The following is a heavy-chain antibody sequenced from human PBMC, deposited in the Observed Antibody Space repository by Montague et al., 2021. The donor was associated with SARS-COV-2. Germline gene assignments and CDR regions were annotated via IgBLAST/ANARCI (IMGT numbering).Heavy chain of an antibody. D-gene: IGHD2-15*01. J-gene: IGHJ4*02. CDR2: IYYSGGT. CDR1: GDSISGFY. V-gene: IGHV4-59*13. Sequence: SETLSLTCTVSGDSISGFYWSWIRQPPGKGLEWIGYIYYSGGTNYNPSLKSRLTMSVDTSKKQFSLKLSSVTAADTAVYYCARGVVAATYSFDYWGQGTLVTVSS. CDR3: ARGVVAATYSFDY.